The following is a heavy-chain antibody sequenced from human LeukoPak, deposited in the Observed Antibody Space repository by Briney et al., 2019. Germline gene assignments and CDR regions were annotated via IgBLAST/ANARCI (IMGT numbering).Heavy chain of an antibody. Sequence: SETLSLTCTVSGGSISSGSYDWGWSRQPAGKGLEWIVRIYTSGSTNYNPSRKSRVTISVDTSKNQFSLKLSSVTAADTAVYSCARVRNYYGSGSSYYFDYWGQGTLVTVSS. J-gene: IGHJ4*02. CDR2: IYTSGST. V-gene: IGHV4-61*02. CDR1: GGSISSGSYD. D-gene: IGHD3-10*01. CDR3: ARVRNYYGSGSSYYFDY.